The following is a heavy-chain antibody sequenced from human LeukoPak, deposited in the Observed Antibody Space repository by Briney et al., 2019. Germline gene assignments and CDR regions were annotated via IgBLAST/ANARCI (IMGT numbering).Heavy chain of an antibody. Sequence: PGGSLRLSCAASGFTFSSDWMNWVRQAPGKGLEWVANINQDGSEKYYVDSVKGRFTISRDNAKNSLYLQMNRLRAEDTAVYYCARDPDMVRGVNFDYWGQGTLVTVSS. V-gene: IGHV3-7*03. CDR1: GFTFSSDW. CDR3: ARDPDMVRGVNFDY. D-gene: IGHD3-10*01. CDR2: INQDGSEK. J-gene: IGHJ4*02.